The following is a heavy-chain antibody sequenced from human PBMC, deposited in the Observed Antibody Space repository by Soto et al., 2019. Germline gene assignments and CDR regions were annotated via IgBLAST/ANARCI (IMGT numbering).Heavy chain of an antibody. J-gene: IGHJ3*02. V-gene: IGHV4-34*01. CDR2: INHSGST. Sequence: QVQLQQWGAGLLKPSETLSLTCAVYGGSFSGYYWSWIRQPPGKGLEWMGEINHSGSTNYNPSLKSRVTISVDTSKNQFSLKLSSVTAADTAVYYCATFQRDAVEAFDIWGQGTMVTVSS. D-gene: IGHD3-16*01. CDR3: ATFQRDAVEAFDI. CDR1: GGSFSGYY.